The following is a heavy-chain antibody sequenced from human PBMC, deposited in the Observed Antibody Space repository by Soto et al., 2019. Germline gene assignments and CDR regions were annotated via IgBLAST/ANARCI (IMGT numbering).Heavy chain of an antibody. D-gene: IGHD3-9*01. CDR3: THGTGYYVFDY. J-gene: IGHJ4*02. CDR2: IYWDDDK. Sequence: QITLKESGPTLVKPTQTLTLTCTFSGFSLTTSGVGVAWIRQPPGKALEWLALIYWDDDKRYSPSLRSRLTITKDTSKNQVVLTLINMDPVDTATYYCTHGTGYYVFDYWGQGTLVTVSS. CDR1: GFSLTTSGVG. V-gene: IGHV2-5*02.